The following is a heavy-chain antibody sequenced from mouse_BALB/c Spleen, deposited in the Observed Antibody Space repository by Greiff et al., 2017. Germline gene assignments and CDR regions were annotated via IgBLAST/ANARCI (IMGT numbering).Heavy chain of an antibody. Sequence: QVQLQQSGAELVRPGSSVKISCKASGYAFSSYWMNWVKQRPGQGLEWIGQIYPGDGDTNYNGKFKGKATLTADKSSSTAYMQLSSLTSEDSAVYFCARFYYGNYWYFDVWGAGTTVTVSS. CDR1: GYAFSSYW. J-gene: IGHJ1*01. CDR2: IYPGDGDT. D-gene: IGHD2-1*01. V-gene: IGHV1-80*01. CDR3: ARFYYGNYWYFDV.